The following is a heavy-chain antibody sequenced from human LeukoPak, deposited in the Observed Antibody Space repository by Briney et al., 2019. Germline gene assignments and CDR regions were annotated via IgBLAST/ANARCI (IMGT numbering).Heavy chain of an antibody. J-gene: IGHJ4*02. CDR2: IYYSGST. CDR3: ARSGSYHNNFDY. Sequence: PSETLSLTCTVSGGSISSYYWSWTRQPPGKGLEWIGYIYYSGSTNYNPSLKSRVTISVDTSKNQFSLKLNSVTAADTAVYYCARSGSYHNNFDYWGQGTLVTVSS. CDR1: GGSISSYY. V-gene: IGHV4-59*01. D-gene: IGHD1-26*01.